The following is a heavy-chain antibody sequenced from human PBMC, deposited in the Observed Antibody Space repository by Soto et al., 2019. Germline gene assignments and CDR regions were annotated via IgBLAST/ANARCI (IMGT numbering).Heavy chain of an antibody. CDR3: AGRYCTNGVCYTNYYYYIDV. CDR2: ITTSGGNT. V-gene: IGHV3-23*01. Sequence: GGSLRLSCAASGFTFSTYAMSWVRQAPGNGLEWVSTITTSGGNTYYADSVQGRFTIPRDNSKNTLYLQMNSLRAEDTAVYYCAGRYCTNGVCYTNYYYYIDVWGKGTTVTVSS. J-gene: IGHJ6*03. CDR1: GFTFSTYA. D-gene: IGHD2-8*01.